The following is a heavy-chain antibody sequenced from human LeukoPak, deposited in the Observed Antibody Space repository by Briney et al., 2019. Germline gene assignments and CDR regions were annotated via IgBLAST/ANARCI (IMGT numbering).Heavy chain of an antibody. CDR2: IYHSGSGST. Sequence: SETLSLTCTVSGGSISSGGHSWSWIRQPPGKGLEWIGYIYHSGSGSTYYNPSLKSRVTISIDKSKNQFSLKLNSVTAADTAVYYCAIGSGGSYYWGQGTLVTVSS. CDR3: AIGSGGSYY. D-gene: IGHD1-26*01. J-gene: IGHJ4*02. CDR1: GGSISSGGHS. V-gene: IGHV4-30-2*01.